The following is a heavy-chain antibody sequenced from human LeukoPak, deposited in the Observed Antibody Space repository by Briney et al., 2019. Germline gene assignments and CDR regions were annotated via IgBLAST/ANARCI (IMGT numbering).Heavy chain of an antibody. Sequence: SETLSLTCTVSGGSVSSGSYYWSWIRQPPGKGLEWIGYIYYSGSTNYNPSLKSRVTISVDTSKNQFSLKLSSVTAADTAVYYCARWGYDNSGYHFDYWGRGTLVTVSS. V-gene: IGHV4-61*01. CDR1: GGSVSSGSYY. CDR3: ARWGYDNSGYHFDY. CDR2: IYYSGST. J-gene: IGHJ4*02. D-gene: IGHD3-22*01.